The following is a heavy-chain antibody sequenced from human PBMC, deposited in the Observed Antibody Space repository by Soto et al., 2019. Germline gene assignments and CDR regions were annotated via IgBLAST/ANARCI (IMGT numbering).Heavy chain of an antibody. D-gene: IGHD1-26*01. Sequence: QITLKESGPTLVKPTQTLTLTCTFSGFSLRTSEVGVGWIRQPPGKALEWLALIYWDDDKRYSPSLKSRLTXTMXTSKNQVVLTVTNMDPVDTATYYCVYRKGGSYFHHWGQGTLVTVSS. CDR2: IYWDDDK. CDR3: VYRKGGSYFHH. J-gene: IGHJ1*01. V-gene: IGHV2-5*02. CDR1: GFSLRTSEVG.